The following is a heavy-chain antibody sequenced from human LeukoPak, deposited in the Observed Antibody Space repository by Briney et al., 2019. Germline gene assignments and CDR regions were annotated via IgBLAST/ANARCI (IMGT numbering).Heavy chain of an antibody. CDR2: IRSSGDIT. CDR3: AKEVRESAWFYFDY. CDR1: GFTFKTYA. Sequence: GGSLRLSCAASGFTFKTYAMSWVRQAPGKGLEWVSGIRSSGDITYYADSVKGRFTISRDNSMNTLYLQMNSLRAEDTAVYYCAKEVRESAWFYFDYWGRGTLATVSS. D-gene: IGHD3-10*01. V-gene: IGHV3-23*01. J-gene: IGHJ4*02.